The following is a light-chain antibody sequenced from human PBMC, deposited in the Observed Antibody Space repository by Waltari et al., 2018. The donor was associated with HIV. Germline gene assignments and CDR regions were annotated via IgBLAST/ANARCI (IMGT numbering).Light chain of an antibody. J-gene: IGKJ4*01. CDR3: QQYGRSPTA. CDR1: QTLTSTS. Sequence: EIVLTQSPVTLSLSPGESATLSCRASQTLTSTSLAWYQQRPGQAPRLLIYGVSSRAPGVPDRFSGSGSGTDFSLIITRLQPEDFAMYYCQQYGRSPTAFGGGTKVEIK. CDR2: GVS. V-gene: IGKV3-20*01.